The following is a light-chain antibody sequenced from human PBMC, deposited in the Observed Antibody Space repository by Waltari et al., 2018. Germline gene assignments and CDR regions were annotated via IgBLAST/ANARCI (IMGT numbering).Light chain of an antibody. V-gene: IGKV3-20*01. CDR3: QQYDASPPMYT. CDR1: QRVSTTF. CDR2: GAY. Sequence: DIVLTQSPGTLSLSPGERATLSCRTSQRVSTTFLSWYQQKPGQAPRLLIYGAYNRATGIPDRFSGSGSWTDFTLTISRLEPEDFAVFYCQQYDASPPMYTFGQGTKLEIK. J-gene: IGKJ2*01.